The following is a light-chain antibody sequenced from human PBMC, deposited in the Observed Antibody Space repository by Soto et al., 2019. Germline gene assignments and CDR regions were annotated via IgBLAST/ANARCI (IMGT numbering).Light chain of an antibody. CDR3: QQYNTYSWD. CDR2: KAS. J-gene: IGKJ1*01. CDR1: QSISSW. Sequence: DIHMTQSPSTLSASVGDRVTITCRASQSISSWLAWYQQKPGKAPKLLIYKASSLEGGVPSRFSGSGSGTEFTLTISSLQPDDFATYYCQQYNTYSWDFGQGTKVDNK. V-gene: IGKV1-5*03.